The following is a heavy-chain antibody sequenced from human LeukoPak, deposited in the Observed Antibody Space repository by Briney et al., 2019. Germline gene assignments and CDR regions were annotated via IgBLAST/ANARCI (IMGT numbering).Heavy chain of an antibody. J-gene: IGHJ4*02. CDR1: GFTFSDST. V-gene: IGHV3-21*01. CDR2: ISPSGTDM. Sequence: GGSLRLSCAASGFTFSDSTMTWVRQAPGKGLEWVSSISPSGTDMYFAQSLKGRFTIPRDNTWGTVSLQMSSLRVDDTAVYYCARADCRTASCLLDNWGQGTLVTVSS. D-gene: IGHD2-2*01. CDR3: ARADCRTASCLLDN.